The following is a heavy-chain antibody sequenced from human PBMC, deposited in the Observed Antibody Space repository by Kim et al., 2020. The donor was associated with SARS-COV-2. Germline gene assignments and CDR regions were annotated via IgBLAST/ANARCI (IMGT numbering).Heavy chain of an antibody. Sequence: SETLSLTCAVSGGSISSGGYSWSWIRQPPGKGLEWIGYIYYSGSTYYNPSLKSRVTISVDRSKNQFSLKLSSVTAADTAVYYCARSSTRASGWYFDLWGRGTLVTVSS. CDR3: ARSSTRASGWYFDL. CDR2: IYYSGST. J-gene: IGHJ2*01. V-gene: IGHV4-30-2*01. CDR1: GGSISSGGYS.